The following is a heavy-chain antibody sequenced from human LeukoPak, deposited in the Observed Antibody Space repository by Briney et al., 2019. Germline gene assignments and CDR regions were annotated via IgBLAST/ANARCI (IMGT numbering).Heavy chain of an antibody. CDR3: ARLGKYSTAFDY. CDR2: VYNSGSA. J-gene: IGHJ4*02. V-gene: IGHV4-30-4*07. D-gene: IGHD6-6*01. Sequence: SETLSLTCVVSGGSSSSGAYSWTWIRQSPGKGLEWIGYVYNSGSAYYNPSLKSRPAISIETSKNQFSLKLSSVTAADTAVYYCARLGKYSTAFDYWGQGTLVTVSS. CDR1: GGSSSSGAYS.